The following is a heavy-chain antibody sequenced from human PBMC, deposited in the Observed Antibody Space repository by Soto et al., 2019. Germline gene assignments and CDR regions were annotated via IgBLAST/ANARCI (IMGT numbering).Heavy chain of an antibody. CDR1: GYSVSSSDYY. CDR3: APLSVSLSGPYGIHV. V-gene: IGHV4-39*01. CDR2: MLYSGLT. J-gene: IGHJ6*02. Sequence: SETLSLTCSVSGYSVSSSDYYWAWIRQPPGKGLEWVGSMLYSGLTYYNPSLKSRVTLSVDTSKNQFSVRLNSVTAPDTAVYYCAPLSVSLSGPYGIHVWGQGTTVTVSS. D-gene: IGHD2-15*01.